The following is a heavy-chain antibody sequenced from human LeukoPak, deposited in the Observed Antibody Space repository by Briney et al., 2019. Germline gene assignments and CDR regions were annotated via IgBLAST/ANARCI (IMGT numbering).Heavy chain of an antibody. CDR1: GFTFSSYA. J-gene: IGHJ4*02. V-gene: IGHV3-9*01. CDR3: VKDSPPRYSGSPPAY. D-gene: IGHD1-26*01. Sequence: PGGSLRLSCAASGFTFSSYAMHWVRQAPGKGLEWVSGISWISGSIGYADSVKGRFTISRDNAKNSLYLQMNSLRAEDTALYYCVKDSPPRYSGSPPAYWGQGTLVTVSS. CDR2: ISWISGSI.